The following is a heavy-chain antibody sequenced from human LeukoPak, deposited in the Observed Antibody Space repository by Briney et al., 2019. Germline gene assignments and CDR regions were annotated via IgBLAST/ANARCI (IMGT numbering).Heavy chain of an antibody. CDR2: ISSSGSTI. V-gene: IGHV3-48*03. CDR3: ERENCSGCSCYVDY. J-gene: IGHJ4*02. Sequence: GGSLRLSCAASGFTFSSYEMNWVRQAPGKGLEWVSYISSSGSTIYYADSVKGRFTISRDNAKNSLYLQMNSLRAEDTAVYYGERENCSGCSCYVDYWGQGTLVTVSS. D-gene: IGHD2-15*01. CDR1: GFTFSSYE.